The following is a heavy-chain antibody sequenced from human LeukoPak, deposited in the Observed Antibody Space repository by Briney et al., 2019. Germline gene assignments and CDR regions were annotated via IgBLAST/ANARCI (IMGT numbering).Heavy chain of an antibody. Sequence: SETLSLTCTVSGASVSSGSYYWNWIRLPPGKGQEWIGYLYDSGSTNYNPSLKSRVTISLDTSKNQFSLKLSSVTAADTAVYYCAGAGAYSEWELRGGGWFDPWGQGTLVTVSS. V-gene: IGHV4-61*01. CDR2: LYDSGST. CDR3: AGAGAYSEWELRGGGWFDP. J-gene: IGHJ5*02. CDR1: GASVSSGSYY. D-gene: IGHD1-26*01.